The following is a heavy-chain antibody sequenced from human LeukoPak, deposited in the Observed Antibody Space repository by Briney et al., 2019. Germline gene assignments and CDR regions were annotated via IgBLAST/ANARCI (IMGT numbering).Heavy chain of an antibody. Sequence: PSETLSLTCAVYGGSFSGYYWSRIRQPPGKGLEWIGEINHSGSTNYNPSLKSRVTISVDTSKNQFSLKLSSVTAADTAVYYCARAVVTLFGDAFDIWGQGTMVTVSS. J-gene: IGHJ3*02. CDR2: INHSGST. V-gene: IGHV4-34*01. CDR3: ARAVVTLFGDAFDI. CDR1: GGSFSGYY. D-gene: IGHD4-23*01.